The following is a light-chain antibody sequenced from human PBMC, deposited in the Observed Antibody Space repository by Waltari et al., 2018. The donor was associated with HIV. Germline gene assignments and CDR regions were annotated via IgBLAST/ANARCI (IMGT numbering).Light chain of an antibody. CDR1: TSDGGRYNF. J-gene: IGLJ3*02. V-gene: IGLV2-23*02. CDR3: NSYATGSAWV. CDR2: EVT. Sequence: SALTQPASVSGSPGQSLTIYCTGTTSDGGRYNFVSWYQQHPGKAPKLMIYEVTKRPSGVSNRFSGSKSGNTASLTISGLQAEDEADYYCNSYATGSAWVFGGGTKLTVL.